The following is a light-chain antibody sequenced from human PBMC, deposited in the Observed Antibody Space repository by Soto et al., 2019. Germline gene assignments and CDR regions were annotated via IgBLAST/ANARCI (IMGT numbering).Light chain of an antibody. CDR3: CSYVSSKNYL. CDR2: EVT. Sequence: QSVLTQPASVSGSPGQSITISCTGTRLDVGGYNYVSWYQQQPGKAPKLIIYEVTNRPSGVSDRFSGSKSDNTASLTTSGLQTEDEADYYCCSYVSSKNYLYGNGKKVTVL. V-gene: IGLV2-14*03. CDR1: RLDVGGYNY. J-gene: IGLJ1*01.